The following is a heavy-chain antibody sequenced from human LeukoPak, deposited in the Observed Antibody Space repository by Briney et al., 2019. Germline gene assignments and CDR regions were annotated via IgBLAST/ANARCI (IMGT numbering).Heavy chain of an antibody. D-gene: IGHD4-17*01. CDR2: INPSGGST. V-gene: IGHV1-46*04. J-gene: IGHJ4*02. Sequence: ASVKVSCKTSGDTLTSYYIHWVRQAPGQGLEWMGIINPSGGSTSNAQKLQGRVTMTRDTSTSTVYMELSSLRSEDTAVYYCARDGPGDYGDLDYWGQGTPVTVSS. CDR1: GDTLTSYY. CDR3: ARDGPGDYGDLDY.